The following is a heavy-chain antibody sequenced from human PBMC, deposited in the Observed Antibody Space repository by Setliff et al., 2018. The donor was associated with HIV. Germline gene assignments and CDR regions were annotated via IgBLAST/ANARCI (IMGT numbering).Heavy chain of an antibody. CDR3: ARDMTYDAFDI. V-gene: IGHV1-2*02. Sequence: ASVKVSCKASGYTFTDYSIHWVRQAPGQGLEWMGWSNPNSGDTKYAQNFQGRVTMTRDTSVSTAYMELSRLTSDDTAVYYCARDMTYDAFDIWGQGTMVTVSS. D-gene: IGHD2-21*02. J-gene: IGHJ3*02. CDR1: GYTFTDYS. CDR2: SNPNSGDT.